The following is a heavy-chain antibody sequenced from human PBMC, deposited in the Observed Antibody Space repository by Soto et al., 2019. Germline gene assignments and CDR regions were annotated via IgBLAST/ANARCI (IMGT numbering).Heavy chain of an antibody. Sequence: PGGSLRLSCAASGFTFSSYAMSWVRQAPGKGLEWVSAISGSGGSTYYADSVKGQFTISRGNSKNTLYLKMNSLRAEDTDVYNKAKFGPNRIAAAGSYYYYVMAVWGQGTTVTVSS. J-gene: IGHJ6*02. V-gene: IGHV3-23*01. CDR2: ISGSGGST. CDR3: AKFGPNRIAAAGSYYYYVMAV. D-gene: IGHD6-13*01. CDR1: GFTFSSYA.